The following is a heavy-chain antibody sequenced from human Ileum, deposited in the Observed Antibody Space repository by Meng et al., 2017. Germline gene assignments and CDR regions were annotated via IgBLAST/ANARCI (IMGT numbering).Heavy chain of an antibody. Sequence: QGRLQGPGPRLVRPSETLSLACTVSGGSVSSGSYYWSWIRQPPGKGLEWIGHIYYSGSTNYNPSLKSRVTISVDMSKNQFSLKLNSVTAADTAIYFCARSSTSPASYFFDYWGQGTLVTVSS. CDR2: IYYSGST. D-gene: IGHD6-6*01. CDR1: GGSVSSGSYY. V-gene: IGHV4-61*01. J-gene: IGHJ4*02. CDR3: ARSSTSPASYFFDY.